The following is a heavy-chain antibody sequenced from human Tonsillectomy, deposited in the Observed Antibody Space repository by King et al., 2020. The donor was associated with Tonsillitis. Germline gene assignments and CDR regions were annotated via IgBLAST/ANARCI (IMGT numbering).Heavy chain of an antibody. CDR1: GFTFSSHY. CDR3: AKETWWRLDS. Sequence: VQLVESGGGLVQPGGSLRLSCAASGFTFSSHYMSWVRQAPGKGLECVAKIRPDGSEKYYVDSVKGRFTVSRDNAKNSLYLQITSLTAEDTAFYYCAKETWWRLDSWGQGTLVTVSS. D-gene: IGHD2-8*02. J-gene: IGHJ4*02. V-gene: IGHV3-7*03. CDR2: IRPDGSEK.